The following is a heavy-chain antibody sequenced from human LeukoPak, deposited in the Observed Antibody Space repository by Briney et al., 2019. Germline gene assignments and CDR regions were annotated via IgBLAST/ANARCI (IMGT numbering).Heavy chain of an antibody. CDR1: GGSMSSYY. CDR3: ARGARAGYNLEPFDY. Sequence: SETLSLTCTVSGGSMSSYYWSCIRQPPGKGLEWIGYIYYSGSTKYNPSLKSRVTISVDTSKNQFSLKLSSVTAADTAVYYCARGARAGYNLEPFDYWGQGTLVTVSS. CDR2: IYYSGST. J-gene: IGHJ4*02. V-gene: IGHV4-59*08. D-gene: IGHD5-24*01.